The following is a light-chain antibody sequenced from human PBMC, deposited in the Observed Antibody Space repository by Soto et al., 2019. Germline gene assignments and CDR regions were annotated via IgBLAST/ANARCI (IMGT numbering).Light chain of an antibody. J-gene: IGKJ1*01. CDR2: GGF. Sequence: EIVLTLSPGTLSLSPGERATLSCMASQSVSNSYLAWYQQKRSQAPRLFMYGGFSRATDNPNRLSYRESGTDLALNISRMEPEKFAVYYCQQFSSTPSWTFGQGTKVDVK. CDR3: QQFSSTPSWT. V-gene: IGKV3-20*01. CDR1: QSVSNSY.